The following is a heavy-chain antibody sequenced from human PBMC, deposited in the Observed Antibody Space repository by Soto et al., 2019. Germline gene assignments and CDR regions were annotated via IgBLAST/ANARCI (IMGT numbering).Heavy chain of an antibody. CDR2: IIPIFGTA. V-gene: IGHV1-69*01. CDR3: ARDGGRHAGGIDY. D-gene: IGHD1-26*01. Sequence: VQLVQSGAEVKKPGSSVKVSCKASGGTFSSYSINWVRQAPGHGLEWMGEIIPIFGTANYAQKCQGRVTITADESTSTASMELSSLRSEDTAVYYCARDGGRHAGGIDYWGQGTLVTVSS. CDR1: GGTFSSYS. J-gene: IGHJ4*02.